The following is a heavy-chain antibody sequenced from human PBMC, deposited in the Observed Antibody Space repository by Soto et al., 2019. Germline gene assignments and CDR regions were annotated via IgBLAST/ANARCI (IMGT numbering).Heavy chain of an antibody. CDR2: IYYSGST. V-gene: IGHV4-39*01. CDR1: GGSISSSSYY. D-gene: IGHD3-10*01. J-gene: IGHJ5*02. CDR3: ARGRYYYGWFDP. Sequence: SETLSLTCTVSGGSISSSSYYWGWIRQPPGKGLEWIGSIYYSGSTYYNPSLKSQVTISVDTSKNQFSLKLSSVTAADTAVYYCARGRYYYGWFDPWGQGTLVTVSS.